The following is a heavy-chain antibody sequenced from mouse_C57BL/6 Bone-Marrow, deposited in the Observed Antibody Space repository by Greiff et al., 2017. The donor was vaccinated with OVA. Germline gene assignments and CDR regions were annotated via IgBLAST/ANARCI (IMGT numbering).Heavy chain of an antibody. D-gene: IGHD1-2*01. CDR1: GFTFSDYG. CDR2: ISNLAYSI. Sequence: EVKLMESGGGLVQPGGSLKLSCAASGFTFSDYGMAWVRQAPRKGPEWVAFISNLAYSIYYADTVTGRFTISRENAKNTLYLEMSSLRSEDTAMYYCARISGHYFPFDFWGQGTTLTVSS. CDR3: ARISGHYFPFDF. V-gene: IGHV5-15*01. J-gene: IGHJ2*01.